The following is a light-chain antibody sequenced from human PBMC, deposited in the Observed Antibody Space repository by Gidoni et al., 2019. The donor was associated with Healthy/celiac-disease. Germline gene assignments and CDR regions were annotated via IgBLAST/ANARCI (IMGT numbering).Light chain of an antibody. CDR1: SSDVGGYNY. CDR3: SSYTSSSTEV. CDR2: EVS. J-gene: IGLJ2*01. V-gene: IGLV2-14*01. Sequence: QSPLTQPASVSGSPGQSITISCTGTSSDVGGYNYVSWYQQHPGKAPKLMIYEVSNRPSGVSNRFSGSKSGNTASPTISGLQAEDEADYYCSSYTSSSTEVFGGGTKLTVL.